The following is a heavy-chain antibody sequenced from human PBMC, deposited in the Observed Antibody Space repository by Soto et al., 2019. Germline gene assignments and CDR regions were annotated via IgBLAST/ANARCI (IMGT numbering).Heavy chain of an antibody. CDR2: ISYDGSNK. CDR1: GFTFSSYG. V-gene: IGHV3-30*18. J-gene: IGHJ6*03. Sequence: GGSLRLSCAASGFTFSSYGMHWVRQAPGKGLEWVAVISYDGSNKYYADSVKGRFTISRDNSKNTLYLQMNSLRAEDTAVYYCAKDEGYMDVWGKGTTVTVSS. CDR3: AKDEGYMDV.